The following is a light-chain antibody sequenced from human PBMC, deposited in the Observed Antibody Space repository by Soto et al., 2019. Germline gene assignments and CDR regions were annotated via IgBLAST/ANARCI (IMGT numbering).Light chain of an antibody. J-gene: IGKJ4*01. Sequence: EIVLTQSPATLSLSPGERATLSCRASQSVSTYLAWYQQKPGQAPRLLIYDASKRATGIPARFSGSGSGTDFALTISGLEPEDFAVYYCEQRSNWPPPFGGGTKVEIK. CDR2: DAS. CDR3: EQRSNWPPP. CDR1: QSVSTY. V-gene: IGKV3-11*01.